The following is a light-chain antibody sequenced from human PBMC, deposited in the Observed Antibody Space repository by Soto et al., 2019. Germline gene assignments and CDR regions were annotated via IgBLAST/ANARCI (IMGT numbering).Light chain of an antibody. J-gene: IGLJ2*01. CDR2: AIN. CDR1: SSNIGNNH. Sequence: QSVLTQPASVSAAPGQKVTSSCSGSSSNIGNNHVSWYQHLPGTAPKLLIYAINKRPSGIPDRFSGSQSGTAATLGITGPQTGDDADDYCGAWDSSLSGAIFGGGTKLTVL. V-gene: IGLV1-51*02. CDR3: GAWDSSLSGAI.